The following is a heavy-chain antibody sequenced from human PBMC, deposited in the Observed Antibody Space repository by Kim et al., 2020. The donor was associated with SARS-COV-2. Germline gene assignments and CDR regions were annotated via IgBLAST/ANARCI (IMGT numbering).Heavy chain of an antibody. J-gene: IGHJ6*02. CDR2: IYTSGST. CDR1: GGSISNNY. V-gene: IGHV4-4*07. CDR3: ARDQGVVAGSYYYAMDV. D-gene: IGHD3-22*01. Sequence: SETLSLTCTVSGGSISNNYWNWIRQPAGKGLEWIGRIYTSGSTNYNPSLKSRITMSVDTSMNEFSLNLSSVTAADTAMYYCARDQGVVAGSYYYAMDVWGQGTTVTVSS.